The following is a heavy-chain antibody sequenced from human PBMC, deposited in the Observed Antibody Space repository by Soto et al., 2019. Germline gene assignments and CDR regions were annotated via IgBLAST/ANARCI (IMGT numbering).Heavy chain of an antibody. CDR1: GYTFTSYG. CDR3: ARKRMTTVPYYFGS. V-gene: IGHV1-18*01. Sequence: QVQLVQSGAEVKKPGASVKVSCKASGYTFTSYGISWVRQAPGQGLEWMGWISAYNGNTHYAQKLQGRVTMTTDPSTSTAYMELRSMTSDDTAVYYCARKRMTTVPYYFGSCGQGTLVAVAS. CDR2: ISAYNGNT. J-gene: IGHJ4*02. D-gene: IGHD4-17*01.